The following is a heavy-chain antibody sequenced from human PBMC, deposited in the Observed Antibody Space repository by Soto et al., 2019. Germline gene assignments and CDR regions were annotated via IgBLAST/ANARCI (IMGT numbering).Heavy chain of an antibody. CDR2: VRRNAYGGTT. CDR1: GFTFSDYA. CDR3: TRSSSLEFDF. J-gene: IGHJ4*02. D-gene: IGHD3-16*01. Sequence: AGGSLRLSCTTSGFTFSDYALSWVRQAPGKGLEWVGFVRRNAYGGTTDYAASVKGRFNISRDDSKSIAYLQMNSLRTEDTALYYCTRSSSLEFDFWGQGTTVTVYS. V-gene: IGHV3-49*04.